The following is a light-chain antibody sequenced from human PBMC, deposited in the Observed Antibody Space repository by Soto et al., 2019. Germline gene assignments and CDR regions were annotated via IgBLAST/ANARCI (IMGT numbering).Light chain of an antibody. CDR1: QSLVSSDGNTY. V-gene: IGKV2-30*01. J-gene: IGKJ1*01. CDR3: MYGTHRPPT. CDR2: MVS. Sequence: DVVVTQSPLSLPVTLGQPASISCRSGQSLVSSDGNTYLNWFHQRPGQSPRRLIYMVSNRDPGDPDKISGRGSVTDFTLKMSRVEADDVWVYYCMYGTHRPPTFGQGTKLEL.